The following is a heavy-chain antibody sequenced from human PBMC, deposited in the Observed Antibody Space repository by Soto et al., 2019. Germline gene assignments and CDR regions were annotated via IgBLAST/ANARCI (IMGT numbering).Heavy chain of an antibody. D-gene: IGHD5-12*01. Sequence: QVQLVQSGAEVKKPGASVKVSCKASGYTFTSYGISWVRQAPGHGLEWMGWISDDTGNTNYAQKLQGRVTMTTDTSTSTAYMELRSRRSDDTAVYYCARDLKIVATSVGFDYWGQGTLVTVSS. CDR2: ISDDTGNT. J-gene: IGHJ4*02. CDR1: GYTFTSYG. V-gene: IGHV1-18*01. CDR3: ARDLKIVATSVGFDY.